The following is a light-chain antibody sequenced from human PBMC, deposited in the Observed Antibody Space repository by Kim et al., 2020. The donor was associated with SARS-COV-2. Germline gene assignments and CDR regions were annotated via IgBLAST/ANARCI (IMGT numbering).Light chain of an antibody. CDR1: SSDIGSNT. CDR3: ASWDDSLSGWV. V-gene: IGLV1-44*01. CDR2: SNV. J-gene: IGLJ3*02. Sequence: ELTQPPSASGTPGQRVTISCSGSSSDIGSNTVSWYQQFPGTTPKLLIYSNVQRPSGVPDRFSGSKSGTSASLAISGLQSEDVADYYCASWDDSLSGWVFGGGTKVTVL.